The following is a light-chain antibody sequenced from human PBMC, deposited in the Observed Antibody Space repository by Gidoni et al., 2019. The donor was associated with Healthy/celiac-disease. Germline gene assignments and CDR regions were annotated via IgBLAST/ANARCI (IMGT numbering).Light chain of an antibody. Sequence: DLQMTQPPSSLSASVGARVTITCRARQSISSFLNWYQQKPGKAPKLLIYAAASLQSGVPSRFSGSGAGTDFTPTISSRQPEDFATYYCQQSYSTPRTFGQGTKVEIK. V-gene: IGKV1-39*01. CDR1: QSISSF. CDR3: QQSYSTPRT. CDR2: AAA. J-gene: IGKJ1*01.